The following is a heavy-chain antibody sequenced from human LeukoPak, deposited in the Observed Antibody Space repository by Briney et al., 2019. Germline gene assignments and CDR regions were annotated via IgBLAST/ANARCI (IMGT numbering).Heavy chain of an antibody. Sequence: PSETLSLTCTVSGGSISSYYWSWIRQPPGKGLEWIGYIYYSGSTNYNPSLKSRVTISVDTSKNQFSLKLSSVTAADTAVYYCARQSGWIQPFMDVWGQGTTVTVSS. V-gene: IGHV4-59*08. D-gene: IGHD5-18*01. CDR1: GGSISSYY. J-gene: IGHJ6*02. CDR3: ARQSGWIQPFMDV. CDR2: IYYSGST.